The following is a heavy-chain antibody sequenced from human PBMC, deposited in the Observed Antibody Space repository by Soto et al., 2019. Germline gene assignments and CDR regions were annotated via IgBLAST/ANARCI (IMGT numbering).Heavy chain of an antibody. CDR2: IYPGDSDT. Sequence: GESLKISCKGSGYSFTIYWIGWVRQMPGKGLEWMGIIYPGDSDTRYSPSFQGQVTISADKSISTAYLQWSSLKASDTAMYYCARHSMVTPPSDAFDIWGQGTMVTVSS. CDR3: ARHSMVTPPSDAFDI. V-gene: IGHV5-51*01. D-gene: IGHD4-4*01. J-gene: IGHJ3*02. CDR1: GYSFTIYW.